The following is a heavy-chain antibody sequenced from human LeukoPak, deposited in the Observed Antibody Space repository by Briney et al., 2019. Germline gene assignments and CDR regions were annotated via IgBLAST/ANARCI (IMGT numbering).Heavy chain of an antibody. J-gene: IGHJ5*02. Sequence: PGGSLRLSCAASGFTFSSYAMSWVRQAPGKGLEWVSAISGSGGSTYYADSVRGRFTISRDNSKNTLYLQMNSLRAEDTAVYYCAKERWSGSYSDWFDPWGQGTLVTVSS. D-gene: IGHD1-26*01. CDR2: ISGSGGST. CDR1: GFTFSSYA. V-gene: IGHV3-23*01. CDR3: AKERWSGSYSDWFDP.